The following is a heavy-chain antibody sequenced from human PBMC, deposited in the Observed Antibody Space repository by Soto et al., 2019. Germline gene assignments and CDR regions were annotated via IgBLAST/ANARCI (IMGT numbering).Heavy chain of an antibody. CDR3: ARDNGYSYGYNLDH. CDR2: IYYSGST. CDR1: GGSISSYY. V-gene: IGHV4-59*01. D-gene: IGHD5-18*01. J-gene: IGHJ4*02. Sequence: QVQLQESGPGLVKPSETLSLTCTVSGGSISSYYWSWIRQPPGKGLEWIGYIYYSGSTNYNPSLKSRVTISVDTSKTQFSLKLTSVTAADTAVYYCARDNGYSYGYNLDHWGQGTLVTVSS.